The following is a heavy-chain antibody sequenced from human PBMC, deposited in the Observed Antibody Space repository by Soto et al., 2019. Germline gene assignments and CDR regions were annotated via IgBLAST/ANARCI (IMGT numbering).Heavy chain of an antibody. D-gene: IGHD3-16*02. J-gene: IGHJ3*02. CDR1: GFTFSSYS. CDR2: ISSSSSYI. Sequence: GGSLRLSCAASGFTFSSYSMNWVRQAPGKGLEWVSSISSSSSYIYYADSVKGRFTISRDNAKNSLYLQMNSLRAEDTAVYYCARDHHYDYIWGSYRPDAFDIWGQGTMVTVSS. V-gene: IGHV3-21*01. CDR3: ARDHHYDYIWGSYRPDAFDI.